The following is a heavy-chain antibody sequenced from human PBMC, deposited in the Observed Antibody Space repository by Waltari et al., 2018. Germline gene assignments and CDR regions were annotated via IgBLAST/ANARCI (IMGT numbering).Heavy chain of an antibody. CDR3: AKSFETTLTD. CDR1: GFTFTTYT. Sequence: QVQLVESGGGVVQSGMSLRLSCAGLGFTFTTYTLHWVRQAPGKGLEWVALVSYDGRNKYYADSVKGRFAISRDNSENTLSLQMNSLRPEDTAIYFCAKSFETTLTDWGRGTLVTVSS. V-gene: IGHV3-30*01. CDR2: VSYDGRNK. J-gene: IGHJ4*02. D-gene: IGHD2-21*02.